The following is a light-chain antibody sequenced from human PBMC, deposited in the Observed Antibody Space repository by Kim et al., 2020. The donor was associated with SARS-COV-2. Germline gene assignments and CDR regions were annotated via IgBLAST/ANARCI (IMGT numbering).Light chain of an antibody. J-gene: IGLJ2*01. CDR2: RTN. CDR3: ESRDDSAIHIF. CDR1: GLIRAS. Sequence: GQSDKITSPGGGLIRASAICYPQKPGQAPILLLSRTNNRPSGIADPFSGSSSGNPATASLTLTGAQAEDEADYYCESRDDSAIHIFFGGGTQLTVL. V-gene: IGLV3-19*01.